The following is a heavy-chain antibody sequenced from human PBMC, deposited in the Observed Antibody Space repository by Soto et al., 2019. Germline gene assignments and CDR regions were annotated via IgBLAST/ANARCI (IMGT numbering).Heavy chain of an antibody. Sequence: GGSLRLSCEVSGFKFSGHGMSWVRQAPGKGLEWVAVIWYDGSNKYYADSVKGRFTISRDDAKNSLYLQMNSLRAEDTAVYYCARDFGDIVATDWSYFDYWGQGTLVTVSS. CDR3: ARDFGDIVATDWSYFDY. CDR1: GFKFSGHG. J-gene: IGHJ4*02. CDR2: IWYDGSNK. D-gene: IGHD5-12*01. V-gene: IGHV3-33*08.